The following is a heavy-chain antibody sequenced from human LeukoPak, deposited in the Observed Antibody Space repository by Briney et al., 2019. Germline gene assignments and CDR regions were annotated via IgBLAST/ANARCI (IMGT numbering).Heavy chain of an antibody. CDR1: GGSFSGYY. V-gene: IGHV4-34*01. J-gene: IGHJ4*02. D-gene: IGHD1-1*01. CDR2: INHSGST. Sequence: PSETLSLTCAVYGGSFSGYYWSWIRQPPGKGLEWIGEINHSGSTNYNPSLKIRVTISVDTSKNQFSLKLSSVTAADTAVYYCARPRTGTTRLFDYWGQGTLVTVSS. CDR3: ARPRTGTTRLFDY.